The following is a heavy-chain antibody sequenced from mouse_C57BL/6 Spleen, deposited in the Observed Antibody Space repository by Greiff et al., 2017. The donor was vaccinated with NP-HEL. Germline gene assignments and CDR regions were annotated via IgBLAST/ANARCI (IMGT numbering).Heavy chain of an antibody. D-gene: IGHD2-3*01. V-gene: IGHV1-80*01. CDR2: IYPGDGDT. CDR1: GYAFSSYW. J-gene: IGHJ3*01. Sequence: VQLQQSGAELVKPGASVKISCKASGYAFSSYWMNWVKQRPGQGLEWIGQIYPGDGDTNYNGTFKGKATLTADKSSSPAYMQLSSLTSGDSAVYFCAREGDGYLAYWGQGTRVTVAA. CDR3: AREGDGYLAY.